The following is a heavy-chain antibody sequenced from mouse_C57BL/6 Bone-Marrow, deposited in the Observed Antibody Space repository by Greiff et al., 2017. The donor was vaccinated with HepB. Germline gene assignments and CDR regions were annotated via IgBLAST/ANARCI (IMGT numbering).Heavy chain of an antibody. D-gene: IGHD3-3*01. CDR3: ARRGRGGFAY. J-gene: IGHJ3*01. Sequence: EVQLVESGGGLVKPGGSLKLSCAASGFTFSSYAMSWVRQTPEKRLEWVATISDGGSYTYYPDNVKGRFTISRDNAKNNLYLQMSHLKSEDTAMYYCARRGRGGFAYWGQGTLVTVSA. V-gene: IGHV5-4*01. CDR2: ISDGGSYT. CDR1: GFTFSSYA.